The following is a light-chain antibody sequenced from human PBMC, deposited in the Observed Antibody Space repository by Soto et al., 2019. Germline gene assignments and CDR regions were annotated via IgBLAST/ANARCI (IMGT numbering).Light chain of an antibody. V-gene: IGKV1D-13*01. CDR1: QGISTL. CDR2: DAS. CDR3: QQFYDYPRT. J-gene: IGKJ4*01. Sequence: AIQLTQSPSSLSASVGDRVTITCRASQGISTLFAWYQQKPGKPPKLLIYDASTLESGVPSRFSGSGSGTDFTLTINSLQPEDFATYYCQQFYDYPRTVGGGTKVDSK.